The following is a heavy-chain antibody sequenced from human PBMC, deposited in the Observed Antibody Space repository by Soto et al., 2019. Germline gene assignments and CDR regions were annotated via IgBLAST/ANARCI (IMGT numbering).Heavy chain of an antibody. CDR3: ASAIKLWLRRINNGYSG. J-gene: IGHJ4*02. Sequence: QVQLVQSGAEVKKPESSVKVSCKAPGGTFSTYAISWVRQAPGQGLEWMGGIIPMFGTANYAQRFQDRVTITASESTKTVQMALGRSRTGNPAVYFCASAIKLWLRRINNGYSGWGQGTVVTVSS. CDR1: GGTFSTYA. CDR2: IIPMFGTA. V-gene: IGHV1-69*12. D-gene: IGHD5-12*01.